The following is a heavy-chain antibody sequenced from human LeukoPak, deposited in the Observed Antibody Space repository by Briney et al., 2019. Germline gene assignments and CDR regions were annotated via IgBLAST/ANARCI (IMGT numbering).Heavy chain of an antibody. CDR1: GGSFSGYH. J-gene: IGHJ4*02. D-gene: IGHD3-22*01. Sequence: SETLSLTCAVYGGSFSGYHWSWIRQPPGKGLEWIGEINHSGSTNYNPSLKSRVTISADTSKNQFSLKLSSVTAADTAVYYCARRSVVITSRYFDYWGQGTLVTVSS. CDR2: INHSGST. V-gene: IGHV4-34*01. CDR3: ARRSVVITSRYFDY.